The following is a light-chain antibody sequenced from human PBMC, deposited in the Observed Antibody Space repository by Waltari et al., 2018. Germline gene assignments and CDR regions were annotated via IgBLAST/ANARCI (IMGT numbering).Light chain of an antibody. J-gene: IGLJ2*01. CDR2: RDN. CDR1: ALSKQY. CDR3: QSADSSGTYVV. Sequence: SYELTQPPSVSVSPGQTARITCSADALSKQYAYWYQQKPGQAPVLAMYRDNEGPSGIPERFSGSSSGTTVTLTISGVQAEDEADYYCQSADSSGTYVVFGGGTKLTVL. V-gene: IGLV3-25*03.